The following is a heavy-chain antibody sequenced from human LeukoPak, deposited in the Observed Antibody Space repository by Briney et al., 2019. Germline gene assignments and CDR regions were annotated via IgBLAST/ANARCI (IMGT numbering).Heavy chain of an antibody. CDR2: INHSGST. D-gene: IGHD3-22*01. CDR3: ARAYYDSSGLDY. CDR1: GGSFSGYY. Sequence: PSETLSLTCAVYGGSFSGYYWSWIRQPPGKGLEWIGEINHSGSTNYNPSLKSQVTISVDTSKNQFSLKLSSVTAADTAVYYCARAYYDSSGLDYWGQGTLVTVSS. V-gene: IGHV4-34*01. J-gene: IGHJ4*02.